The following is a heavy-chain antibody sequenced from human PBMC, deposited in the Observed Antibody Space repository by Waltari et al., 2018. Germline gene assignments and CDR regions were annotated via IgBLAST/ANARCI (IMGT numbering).Heavy chain of an antibody. J-gene: IGHJ4*02. D-gene: IGHD2-15*01. CDR3: AKVGVVVVVVDLYYFDY. V-gene: IGHV3-23*01. Sequence: EVQLLESGGGLVQPGGSLRLSCAASGFTFSSYAMSWVRQAPGKGLGWVSAISGSGGSTYYADSVKGRFTISRDNSKNTLYLQMNSLRAEDTAVYYCAKVGVVVVVVDLYYFDYWGQGTLVTVSS. CDR1: GFTFSSYA. CDR2: ISGSGGST.